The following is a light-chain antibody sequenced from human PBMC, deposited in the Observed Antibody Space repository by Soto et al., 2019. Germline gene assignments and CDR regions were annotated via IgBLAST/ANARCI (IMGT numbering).Light chain of an antibody. Sequence: QSVLAQPPSVSAAPGQKVTISCSGSSSNIGNNYVSWYQQLPGTAPKLLIYDNNKRPSGIPDRFSDSKSGTSATLAITGLQTGDEADYYCGTWDSSLTADVYGPGTKVT. CDR3: GTWDSSLTADV. CDR1: SSNIGNNY. V-gene: IGLV1-51*01. J-gene: IGLJ1*01. CDR2: DNN.